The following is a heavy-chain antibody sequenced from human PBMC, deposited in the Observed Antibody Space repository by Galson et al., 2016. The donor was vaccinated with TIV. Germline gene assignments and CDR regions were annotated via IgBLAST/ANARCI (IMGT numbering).Heavy chain of an antibody. Sequence: PALVKPTQTLTLTCTFSGFSLSDTGVGVGWIRQPPGKALEWLGILYWDDNTRYSPSLGGRLTITKDTSKNQVVLTGTDMDPVYTGTYFCSHIRITLIPDAFYIWGQGTTVTVSS. CDR1: GFSLSDTGVG. CDR2: LYWDDNT. V-gene: IGHV2-5*02. J-gene: IGHJ3*02. D-gene: IGHD3-22*01. CDR3: SHIRITLIPDAFYI.